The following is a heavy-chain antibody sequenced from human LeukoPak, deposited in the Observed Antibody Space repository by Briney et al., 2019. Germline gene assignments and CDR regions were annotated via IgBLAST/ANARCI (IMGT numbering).Heavy chain of an antibody. V-gene: IGHV3-33*01. CDR2: IWYDGSNK. Sequence: GGSLRLSCAASGFTFSSYGLHWVRQAPGKGLEWVAVIWYDGSNKYYADSVKGRFTISRDNSKNTLYLQMNSLRAEDTAVYYCARDPDAFDIWGQGTMVTVSS. CDR3: ARDPDAFDI. CDR1: GFTFSSYG. J-gene: IGHJ3*02.